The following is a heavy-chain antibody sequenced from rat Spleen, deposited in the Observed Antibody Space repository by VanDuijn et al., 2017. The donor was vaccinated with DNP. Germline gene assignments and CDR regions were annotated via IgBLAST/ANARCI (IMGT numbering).Heavy chain of an antibody. V-gene: IGHV3-4*01. CDR3: TSSSFDY. Sequence: EIQLQESGPGLVKPSQSLSLTCSVTGSTITSGYDWNWIRKFPGNKMEWMGYITYSGSPIYNPSLRSRISITRDKSKNHFFLQLNSVTTDDTATYYCTSSSFDYWGQGVMVTVSS. CDR1: GSTITSGYD. CDR2: ITYSGSP. J-gene: IGHJ2*01.